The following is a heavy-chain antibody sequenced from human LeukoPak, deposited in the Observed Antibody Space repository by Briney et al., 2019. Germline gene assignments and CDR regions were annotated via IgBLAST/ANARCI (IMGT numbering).Heavy chain of an antibody. CDR2: IHSIGTT. CDR1: GGSISRNY. CDR3: ATSYYGSGTYYTWFDP. V-gene: IGHV4-59*01. D-gene: IGHD3-10*01. J-gene: IGHJ5*02. Sequence: SETLSLTCTVSGGSISRNYWSWIRQTPGKGLEWIGYIHSIGTTNYNPSLESRLTISIDTSKNQFSLKLSSVTAADTAVYYCATSYYGSGTYYTWFDPWGQGTLVTVSS.